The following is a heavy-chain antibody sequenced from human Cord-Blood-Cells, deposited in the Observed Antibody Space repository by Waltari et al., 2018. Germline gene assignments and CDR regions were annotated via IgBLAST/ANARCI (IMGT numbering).Heavy chain of an antibody. V-gene: IGHV1-8*03. D-gene: IGHD1-26*01. CDR3: ARVGRIVGATTAFDI. Sequence: QVQLVQSGAEVKKPGASVKVSCKASGYTFTSSAINWVHMATGQGLEWMGWMNPNSGNTGYAQKFQGRVNITRNTSISTAYMELSSLRSEDTAVYYCARVGRIVGATTAFDIWGQGTMVTVSS. CDR1: GYTFTSSA. CDR2: MNPNSGNT. J-gene: IGHJ3*02.